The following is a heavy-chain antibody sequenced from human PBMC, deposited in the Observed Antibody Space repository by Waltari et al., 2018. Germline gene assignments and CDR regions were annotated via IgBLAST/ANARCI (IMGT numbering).Heavy chain of an antibody. V-gene: IGHV4-39*07. CDR3: ARDQMYSGSYYS. J-gene: IGHJ5*02. D-gene: IGHD3-10*01. CDR2: IYYSGST. CDR1: GGSISSSSYY. Sequence: QLQLQESGPGLVKPSETLSLTCTVSGGSISSSSYYWGWIRQPPGKGLEWIGSIYYSGSTYYNPSLKSRVTISVDTSKNQFSLKLSSVTAADTAVYYCARDQMYSGSYYSWGQGTLVTVSS.